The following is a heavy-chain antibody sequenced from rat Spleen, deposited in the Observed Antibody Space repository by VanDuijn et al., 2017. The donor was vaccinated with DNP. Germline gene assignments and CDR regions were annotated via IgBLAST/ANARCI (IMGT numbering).Heavy chain of an antibody. CDR3: ARDLIIRDTTSAMDA. Sequence: QVQLKESGPGLMQPSQTLSLTCDVSGFSLTNYGIVWVRQPPGKGLEWIGAIWSGGSRDYNSALKSRLTSSRDTSKSQVFLKMSSLQPEDTAMYSCARDLIIRDTTSAMDAWGQGTSVTVSS. CDR1: GFSLTNYG. J-gene: IGHJ4*01. V-gene: IGHV2-4*01. CDR2: IWSGGSR. D-gene: IGHD4-3*01.